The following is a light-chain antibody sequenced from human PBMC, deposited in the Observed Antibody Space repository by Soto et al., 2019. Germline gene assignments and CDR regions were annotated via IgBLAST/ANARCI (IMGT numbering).Light chain of an antibody. CDR2: RVS. Sequence: VMSQYPLSLRVTLVQPASISCRSSRSLVYSDGNTSLNWFQQRPGQSPRRLIYRVSGRDSGVPDRFSGSGSGTDFTLKISRVEAQDVGVYYSMQGAHGPRTFGQGTKVDIK. CDR3: MQGAHGPRT. CDR1: RSLVYSDGNTS. J-gene: IGKJ1*01. V-gene: IGKV2-30*01.